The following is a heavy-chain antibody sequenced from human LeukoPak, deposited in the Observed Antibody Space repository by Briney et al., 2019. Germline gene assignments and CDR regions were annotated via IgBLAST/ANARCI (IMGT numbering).Heavy chain of an antibody. CDR3: AKETTEEYYFDY. CDR2: IRYDGSNK. V-gene: IGHV3-30*02. D-gene: IGHD4-11*01. Sequence: GGSLRLSCAASGFTFSSYSMNWVRQAPGKGLEWVAFIRYDGSNKYYAASVKGRFTISRDNSKNTLYLQMNSLRAEDTAVYYCAKETTEEYYFDYWGQGTLVTVSS. J-gene: IGHJ4*02. CDR1: GFTFSSYS.